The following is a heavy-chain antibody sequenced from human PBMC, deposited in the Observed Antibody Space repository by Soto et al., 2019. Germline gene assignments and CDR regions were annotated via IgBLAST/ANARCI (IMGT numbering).Heavy chain of an antibody. CDR2: ISAYNGNT. V-gene: IGHV1-18*04. D-gene: IGHD2-2*01. J-gene: IGHJ4*02. CDR1: GYTFTSYG. CDR3: ARAPPLYCSTTSCSSYPADFDS. Sequence: ASVKVSCKASGYTFTSYGINWVRQAPGQGLEWMGWISAYNGNTNYAQKLQGRVTMTTDTSTSTAYMELRSLRSDDTAVYYCARAPPLYCSTTSCSSYPADFDSWGQGTLVTVSS.